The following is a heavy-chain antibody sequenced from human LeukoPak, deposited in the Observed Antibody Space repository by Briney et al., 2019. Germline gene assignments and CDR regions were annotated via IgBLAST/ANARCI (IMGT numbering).Heavy chain of an antibody. J-gene: IGHJ4*02. V-gene: IGHV1-2*02. Sequence: ASVKVSCKASGYTFTGYYMHWVRQAPGQGLEWMGWINPNSGGTNYAQEFQGRVTMTRDTSISTAYMELSSLRSEDTAVYYCATEILGSRSFDYWGQGTLVTVSS. CDR2: INPNSGGT. CDR1: GYTFTGYY. D-gene: IGHD3-22*01. CDR3: ATEILGSRSFDY.